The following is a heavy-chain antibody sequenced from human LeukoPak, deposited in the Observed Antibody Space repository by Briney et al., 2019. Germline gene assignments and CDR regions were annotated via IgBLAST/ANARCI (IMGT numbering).Heavy chain of an antibody. Sequence: GGSLRLSCAASGFTFSSYAMSWVRQAPGKGLEWVSAISGSGGSTYYADSVKGRFTISRDNSKNTLYLQMNSLRAEDTAVYYCAKASRSFSSGWYPPDYWGQGTLVTVSS. CDR2: ISGSGGST. CDR1: GFTFSSYA. J-gene: IGHJ4*02. V-gene: IGHV3-23*01. D-gene: IGHD6-19*01. CDR3: AKASRSFSSGWYPPDY.